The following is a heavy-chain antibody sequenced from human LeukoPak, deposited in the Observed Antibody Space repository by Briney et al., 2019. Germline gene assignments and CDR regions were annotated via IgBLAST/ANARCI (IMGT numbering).Heavy chain of an antibody. V-gene: IGHV3-74*01. D-gene: IGHD1-1*01. Sequence: GGSLRLSCAASGFTFSSYWMHWVRQAPGKGLVWVSRINSDGSSTSYADSVKGRFTISRDNAKNTLYLQMNSPRAEDTAVYYCARGRFNSRSWFDPWGQGTLVTVSS. CDR2: INSDGSST. CDR3: ARGRFNSRSWFDP. J-gene: IGHJ5*02. CDR1: GFTFSSYW.